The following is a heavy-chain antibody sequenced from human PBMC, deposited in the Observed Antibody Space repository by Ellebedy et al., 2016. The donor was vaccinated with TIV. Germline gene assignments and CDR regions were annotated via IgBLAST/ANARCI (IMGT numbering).Heavy chain of an antibody. CDR1: GYTFTSYD. Sequence: ASVKVSCXASGYTFTSYDINWVRQATGQGLEWMGWMNPNSGNTGYAQKFQGRVTMTRNTSISTAYMELSSLRSEDTAVYYCARVFKGECSSTSCHYNWFDPWGQGTLVTVSS. CDR3: ARVFKGECSSTSCHYNWFDP. D-gene: IGHD2-2*01. V-gene: IGHV1-8*01. J-gene: IGHJ5*02. CDR2: MNPNSGNT.